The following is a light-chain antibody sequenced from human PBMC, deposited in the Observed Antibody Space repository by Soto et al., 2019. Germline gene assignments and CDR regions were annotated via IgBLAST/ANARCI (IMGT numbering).Light chain of an antibody. V-gene: IGLV2-14*01. J-gene: IGLJ1*01. CDR3: SSYTSSSTL. CDR1: SSDVGGYNY. CDR2: DVS. Sequence: QSVLTQPASVSGSPGQSITISCTGTSSDVGGYNYVSWYQQHPGKAPKLMIYDVSKRPSGVSNRFSGSKSGNTASLTISGLQAEDEADYYCSSYTSSSTLFGTGTKLTVL.